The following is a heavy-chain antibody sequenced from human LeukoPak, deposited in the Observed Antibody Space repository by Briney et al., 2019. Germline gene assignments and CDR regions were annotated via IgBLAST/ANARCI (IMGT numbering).Heavy chain of an antibody. CDR2: ISYDGSNK. V-gene: IGHV3-30*18. D-gene: IGHD5-18*01. CDR3: AKDRDTAMVHYGMDV. J-gene: IGHJ6*02. CDR1: GFTFSSYG. Sequence: GGSLRLSCAASGFTFSSYGMHWVRQAPGKGLEWVAVISYDGSNKYYADSVKGRFTISRDNSKNTLYLQMNGLRAEDTAVYYCAKDRDTAMVHYGMDVWGQGTTVTVSS.